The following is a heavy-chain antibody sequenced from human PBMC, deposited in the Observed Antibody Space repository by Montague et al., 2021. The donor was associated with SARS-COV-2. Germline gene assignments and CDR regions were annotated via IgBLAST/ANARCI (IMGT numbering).Heavy chain of an antibody. Sequence: SLSLTCTVSGGSISNGGYYCSWIRQHPGKGLEWIGYMYDSGSTYYNPSLTSRVTMSLDTSKNQFSLKLSSVTAADTAVYYCARGDGVVVAALYIWGQGTMVTVSS. CDR1: GGSISNGGYY. D-gene: IGHD2-15*01. V-gene: IGHV4-31*03. CDR2: MYDSGST. CDR3: ARGDGVVVAALYI. J-gene: IGHJ3*02.